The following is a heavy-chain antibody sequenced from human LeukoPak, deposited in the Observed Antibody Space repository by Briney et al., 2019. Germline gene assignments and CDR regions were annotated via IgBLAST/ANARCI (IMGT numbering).Heavy chain of an antibody. CDR2: ITSSGSNI. J-gene: IGHJ4*02. CDR1: GFTFSSYS. D-gene: IGHD3-16*02. V-gene: IGHV3-48*02. CDR3: ARDQGHYDYVWGSYRHDNYFDY. Sequence: GGSLRLSCATSGFTFSSYSMNWVRQAPGKGLEWVSYITSSGSNIHYADSVKGRFTISRDNAKNSLSLQMNSLRDEDTAVYYCARDQGHYDYVWGSYRHDNYFDYWGQGTLVTVSS.